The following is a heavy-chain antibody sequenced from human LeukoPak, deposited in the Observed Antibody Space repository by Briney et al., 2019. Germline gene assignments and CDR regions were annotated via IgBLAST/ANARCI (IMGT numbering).Heavy chain of an antibody. CDR1: GFTFNTYS. CDR2: INQDGNKE. Sequence: GGSLRLSCAASGFTFNTYSMNWVRQAPGKGLDLVANINQDGNKEYYVDSVKGRFTISRDNANNSLYLQMNSLRAEDTAVYYCARGDAFSGDYWGQGTLVTVSS. CDR3: ARGDAFSGDY. V-gene: IGHV3-7*04. J-gene: IGHJ4*02.